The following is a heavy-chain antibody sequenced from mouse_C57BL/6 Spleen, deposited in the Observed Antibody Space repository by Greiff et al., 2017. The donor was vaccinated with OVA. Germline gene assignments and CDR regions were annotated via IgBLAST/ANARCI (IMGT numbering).Heavy chain of an antibody. D-gene: IGHD1-1*01. J-gene: IGHJ2*01. CDR1: GYTFTSYW. CDR2: IDPSDSYT. V-gene: IGHV1-69*01. Sequence: QVQLQQPGAELVMPGASVKLSCKASGYTFTSYWMHWVKQRPGQGLEWIGEIDPSDSYTNYNQKFKGKSTLTVDKSSSTAYMQLSSLTSEDSAVYYCARRKVATDYFDYWGQGTTLTVSS. CDR3: ARRKVATDYFDY.